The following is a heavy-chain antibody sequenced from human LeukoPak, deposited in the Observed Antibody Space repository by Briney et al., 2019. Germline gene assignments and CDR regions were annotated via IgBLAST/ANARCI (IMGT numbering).Heavy chain of an antibody. D-gene: IGHD3-9*01. CDR3: ARALRTDILTTDY. V-gene: IGHV1-2*02. CDR1: GYTFTGRF. CDR2: INPNSGGA. J-gene: IGHJ4*02. Sequence: ASVKVSCKASGYTFTGRFVHWVRQAPGQGLEWMGWINPNSGGAKYAQNFQGRVSMTTDTSISTAYMELSRLRSGDTAVYYCARALRTDILTTDYWGQGTLVTVSS.